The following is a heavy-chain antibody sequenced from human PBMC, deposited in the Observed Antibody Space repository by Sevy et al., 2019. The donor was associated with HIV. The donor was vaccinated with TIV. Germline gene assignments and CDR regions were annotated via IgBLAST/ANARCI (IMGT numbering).Heavy chain of an antibody. CDR1: DGSFSGYY. D-gene: IGHD2-2*01. Sequence: SETLSLTCAVHDGSFSGYYWNWIRQLPGKVLEWIGEINESGITYYNPSLKSRVAISVDTSKKQFSLKLNSVTAADTAVYFCARSPPVVVVPGAPSWFDPWGQGTLVTVSS. CDR2: INESGIT. J-gene: IGHJ5*02. CDR3: ARSPPVVVVPGAPSWFDP. V-gene: IGHV4-34*01.